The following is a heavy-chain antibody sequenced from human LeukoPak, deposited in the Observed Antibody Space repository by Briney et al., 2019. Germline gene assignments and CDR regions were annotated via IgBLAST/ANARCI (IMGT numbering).Heavy chain of an antibody. D-gene: IGHD5-24*01. Sequence: SETLSLTCAVYGGSFSGYYWSWIRQPPGKGLEWIGEINHSGSTNYNPSLKSRVTISVDTSKNQFSLKLSSVTAADTAVYYCARGVSGDGYKGRFLVDWFDPWGQGTLVTVSS. CDR2: INHSGST. CDR1: GGSFSGYY. CDR3: ARGVSGDGYKGRFLVDWFDP. J-gene: IGHJ5*02. V-gene: IGHV4-34*01.